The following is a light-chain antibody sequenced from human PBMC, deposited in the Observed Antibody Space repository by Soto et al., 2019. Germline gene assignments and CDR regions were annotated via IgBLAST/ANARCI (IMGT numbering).Light chain of an antibody. CDR2: GAS. J-gene: IGKJ1*01. CDR1: QSVSSSY. Sequence: PGERATLSCRASQSVSSSYLAWYQQKPGQAPRLLIYGASIRATGIPDRFSGSGSGTEFTLTISSLQPDDFATYYCLQFNTFPWTFGQGTKVDI. CDR3: LQFNTFPWT. V-gene: IGKV3-20*01.